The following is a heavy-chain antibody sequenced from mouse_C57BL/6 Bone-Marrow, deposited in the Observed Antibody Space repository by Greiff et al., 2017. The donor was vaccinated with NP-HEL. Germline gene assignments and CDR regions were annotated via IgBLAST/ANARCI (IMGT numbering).Heavy chain of an antibody. D-gene: IGHD2-1*01. J-gene: IGHJ3*01. CDR3: ARKETVYRAGFAD. Sequence: EVHLVESGGGLVKPGGSLKLSCAASGFTFSDYGMHWVRQAPEKGLEWVAYISSGSSTIYYADTVKGRFTISRDNAKNTLFLQMTSLRSEDTAMYYCARKETVYRAGFADWGQGTLVTVSA. CDR1: GFTFSDYG. CDR2: ISSGSSTI. V-gene: IGHV5-17*01.